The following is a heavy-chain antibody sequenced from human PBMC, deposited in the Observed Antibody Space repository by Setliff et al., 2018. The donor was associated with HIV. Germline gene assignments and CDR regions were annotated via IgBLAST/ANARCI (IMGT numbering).Heavy chain of an antibody. CDR1: GGSFSDYS. CDR3: VQSSDSYYYFDY. Sequence: SETLSLTCAVYGGSFSDYSWNWVRQPPGKGLESIGNIYYSGSTYYNPSLKSRVTISVDTSKNQFSLKLSSVTAADTAVYYCVQSSDSYYYFDYWGQGALVTVSS. D-gene: IGHD1-26*01. V-gene: IGHV4-34*01. J-gene: IGHJ4*02. CDR2: IYYSGST.